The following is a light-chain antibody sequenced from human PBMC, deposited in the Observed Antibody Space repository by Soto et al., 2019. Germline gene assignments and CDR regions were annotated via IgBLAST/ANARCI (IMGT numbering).Light chain of an antibody. CDR3: QSYDSSLSGYVV. V-gene: IGLV1-40*01. CDR1: SSNIGAGYD. Sequence: QSVLTQPPSVSGAPGQRVTISCTGSSSNIGAGYDVHWYQQLPGTAPKLLIYGNSNRPSGVPDRFSGSKSGTSASLAITGLQAEDEADYYRQSYDSSLSGYVVLGGGTKLTVL. CDR2: GNS. J-gene: IGLJ2*01.